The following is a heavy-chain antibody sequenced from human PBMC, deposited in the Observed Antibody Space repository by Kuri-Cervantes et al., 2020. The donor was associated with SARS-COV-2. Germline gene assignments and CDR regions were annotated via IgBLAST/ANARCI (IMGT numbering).Heavy chain of an antibody. CDR3: AKDLREYYDFWSGYYTGEYGMDV. CDR1: EFMFSSYG. CDR2: IWYDGSNE. V-gene: IGHV3-33*06. Sequence: GGSLRLSCGVSEFMFSSYGMNWVRQAPGRGLEWVASIWYDGSNEGYADFVQGRFTISRDNSKDTLYLQMNSLKAEDTAVYYCAKDLREYYDFWSGYYTGEYGMDVWDQGATVTVSS. D-gene: IGHD3-3*01. J-gene: IGHJ6*02.